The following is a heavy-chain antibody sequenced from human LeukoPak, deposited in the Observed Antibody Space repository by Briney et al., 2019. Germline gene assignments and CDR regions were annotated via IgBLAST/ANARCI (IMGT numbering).Heavy chain of an antibody. CDR2: IKSNIDGGTT. J-gene: IGHJ4*02. Sequence: GGSLRLSCAASGITFRNAWMTWVRQAPGKGLEWVGRIKSNIDGGTTDYAAPVKGRFSISRDDSKTTLYLQMNSLKTEDTAVYYCTSSGTSGAGDFDYWGQGTLVTVSS. D-gene: IGHD1-26*01. V-gene: IGHV3-15*01. CDR1: GITFRNAW. CDR3: TSSGTSGAGDFDY.